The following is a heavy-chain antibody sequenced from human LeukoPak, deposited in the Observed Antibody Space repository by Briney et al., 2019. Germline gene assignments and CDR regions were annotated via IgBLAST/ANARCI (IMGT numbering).Heavy chain of an antibody. CDR2: ISKDGSDK. D-gene: IGHD1-7*01. J-gene: IGHJ4*02. V-gene: IGHV3-30-3*01. CDR3: ARDYWWNYDY. CDR1: GFTFSDYA. Sequence: GGSLRLSCAASGFTFSDYAMHWVRQAPGKGLEWVAVISKDGSDKYYPGSVRGRFTISRDNSKNTIYLQMDSLRAEDTAIYYCARDYWWNYDYWGQGTLVTVSP.